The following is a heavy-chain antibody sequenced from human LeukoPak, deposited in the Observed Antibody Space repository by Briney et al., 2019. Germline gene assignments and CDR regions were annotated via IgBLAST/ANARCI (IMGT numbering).Heavy chain of an antibody. D-gene: IGHD2-21*01. CDR2: TRDRARSYRT. V-gene: IGHV3-72*01. CDR3: ARDGAEGDDSAFDV. J-gene: IGHJ3*01. CDR1: GFIVSGYH. Sequence: GGSLRLSCAASGFIVSGYHMDWVRQAPGKGLEWVGRTRDRARSYRTQYAPSVEDRFSISRDESKNSVFLQMNSLQPEDTAVYCCARDGAEGDDSAFDVWGQGTMVTVSS.